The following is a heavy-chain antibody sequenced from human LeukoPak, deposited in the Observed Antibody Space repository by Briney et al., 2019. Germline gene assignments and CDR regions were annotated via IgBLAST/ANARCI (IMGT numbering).Heavy chain of an antibody. J-gene: IGHJ3*02. CDR2: IYYSGST. CDR1: GGSISSGGYY. CDR3: ARDPMTTVTTNAFDI. V-gene: IGHV4-31*03. Sequence: SQTLSLTCTVSGGSISSGGYYWSWIRQHPGKGLEWTGYIYYSGSTYYNPSLKSRVTISVDTSKNQFSLKLSSVTAADTAVYYCARDPMTTVTTNAFDIWGQGTMVTVSS. D-gene: IGHD4-17*01.